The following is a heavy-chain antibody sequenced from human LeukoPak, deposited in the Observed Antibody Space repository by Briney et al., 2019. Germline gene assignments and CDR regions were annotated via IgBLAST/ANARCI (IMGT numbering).Heavy chain of an antibody. CDR2: IYYSGST. D-gene: IGHD3-22*01. CDR3: AREGSSGYYPKYYFDY. J-gene: IGHJ4*02. Sequence: SETLSLTCTVSGGSISSYYWSWIRQPPGKGLEWIGYIYYSGSTNYNPSLKSRVTISVDTSKNQFSLKLSSVTAADTAVYYCAREGSSGYYPKYYFDYWGQGTLVTVSS. CDR1: GGSISSYY. V-gene: IGHV4-59*01.